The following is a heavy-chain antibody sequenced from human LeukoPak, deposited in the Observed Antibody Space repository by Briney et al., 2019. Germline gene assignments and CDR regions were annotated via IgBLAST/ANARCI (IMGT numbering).Heavy chain of an antibody. D-gene: IGHD3-22*01. V-gene: IGHV3-33*01. CDR1: GFTFSNYA. J-gene: IGHJ4*02. CDR3: ARNPYYYDSGGYYFPDY. CDR2: IWHDGSNK. Sequence: GGSLRLSCAASGFTFSNYAMHWVRQAPGKGLEWVAIIWHDGSNKYYADSVKGRFTISRDNSKNTLYLQMNSLRAEDTAVYYCARNPYYYDSGGYYFPDYWGQGTLVTVSS.